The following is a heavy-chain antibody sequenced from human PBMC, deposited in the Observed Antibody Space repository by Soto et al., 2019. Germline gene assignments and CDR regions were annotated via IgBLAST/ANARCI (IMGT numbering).Heavy chain of an antibody. CDR1: GYSFTSYW. CDR3: GKLVCISTTSYGMADYGMEA. V-gene: IGHV5-51*01. J-gene: IGHJ6*02. Sequence: GESLKISCKGSGYSFTSYWIGWVRQMPGKGLEWMGIIYPGDSDTRYSPSFQGQVTISADKSISTAYLQWSSLKASDTAMYYCGKLVCISTTSYGMADYGMEAWAKGPRSPSP. D-gene: IGHD2-2*01. CDR2: IYPGDSDT.